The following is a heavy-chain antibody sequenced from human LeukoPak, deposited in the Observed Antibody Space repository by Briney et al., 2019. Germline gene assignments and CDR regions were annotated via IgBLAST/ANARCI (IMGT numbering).Heavy chain of an antibody. CDR3: AKHRRSSLVTTYFDA. CDR2: INIRGDDT. Sequence: PGGSLRLSCAASGFTFSTLAMSWVRQAPGKGLEWVSSINIRGDDTDYADSVKGRFTISRDNSKNTLYLQLNSLRLNATAISYCAKHRRSSLVTTYFDAWGQGILVAVSS. CDR1: GFTFSTLA. V-gene: IGHV3-23*01. D-gene: IGHD3-10*01. J-gene: IGHJ4*02.